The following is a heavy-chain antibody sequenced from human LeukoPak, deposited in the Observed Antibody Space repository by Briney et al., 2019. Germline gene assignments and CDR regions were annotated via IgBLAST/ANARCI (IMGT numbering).Heavy chain of an antibody. V-gene: IGHV3-30-3*01. D-gene: IGHD1-26*01. J-gene: IGHJ3*02. CDR1: GFTFSSYA. CDR3: ARSIVGATRGAFDI. Sequence: PGGSLRLSCAASGFTFSSYAMHWVRQAPGKGLEWVAVISYGGSNKYYADSVKGRFTISRDNSKNTLYLQMNSLRAEDTAVYYCARSIVGATRGAFDIWGQGTMVTVSS. CDR2: ISYGGSNK.